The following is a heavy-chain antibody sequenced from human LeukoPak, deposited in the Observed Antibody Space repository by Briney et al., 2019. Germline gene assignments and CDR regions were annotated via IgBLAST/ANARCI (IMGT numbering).Heavy chain of an antibody. J-gene: IGHJ4*02. Sequence: GASVKVSCKASGYTFTGYYIHWVRQAPGQGLEWMGWINPNSGGTNYAQRFQGRVTMTRDTSISTAYMELSRLRSDDTAIYYCAKDSDIWWYDYWGQGTLVTVSS. CDR2: INPNSGGT. D-gene: IGHD2-15*01. CDR1: GYTFTGYY. CDR3: AKDSDIWWYDY. V-gene: IGHV1-2*02.